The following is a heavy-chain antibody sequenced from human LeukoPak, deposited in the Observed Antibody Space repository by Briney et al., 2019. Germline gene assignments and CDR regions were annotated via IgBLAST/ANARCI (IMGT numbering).Heavy chain of an antibody. J-gene: IGHJ4*02. CDR2: IEQDGSEE. CDR3: ARVRKGYDYVWGSRDYYLDY. Sequence: PGGSLRLSCVASGFTFSNYWMTWVRQAPGKGLEWVANIEQDGSEEYSVDSVKGRFTISRDNAKDSLYLQMNSLRGEDTAVYYCARVRKGYDYVWGSRDYYLDYWGQGTLVTVSS. V-gene: IGHV3-7*01. D-gene: IGHD3-16*01. CDR1: GFTFSNYW.